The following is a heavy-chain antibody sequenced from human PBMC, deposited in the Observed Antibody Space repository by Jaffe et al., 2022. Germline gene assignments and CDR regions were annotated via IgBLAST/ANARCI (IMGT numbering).Heavy chain of an antibody. D-gene: IGHD3-22*01. V-gene: IGHV4-61*02. CDR1: GGSISSGSYY. Sequence: QVQLQESGPGLVKPSQTLSLTCTVSGGSISSGSYYWSWIRQPAGKGLEWIGRIYTSGSTNYNPSLKSRVTISVDTSKNQFSLKLSSVTAADTAVYYCARATLWGEYYYDSSGYIPGAFDIWGQGTMVTVSS. CDR3: ARATLWGEYYYDSSGYIPGAFDI. J-gene: IGHJ3*02. CDR2: IYTSGST.